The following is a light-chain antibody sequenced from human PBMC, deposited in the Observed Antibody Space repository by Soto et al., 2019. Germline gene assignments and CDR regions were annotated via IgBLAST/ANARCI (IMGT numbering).Light chain of an antibody. J-gene: IGKJ1*01. CDR1: QSVSSSY. Sequence: EIVLTQSPGTLSLSPGERATLSCRASQSVSSSYLAWYQQKPGQAPRLLIYGASSRATGIPGRFSGSGSGTDFTLTISRLVPEDFAVYYCQQYGDSPVTFGQGTKVDIK. CDR3: QQYGDSPVT. CDR2: GAS. V-gene: IGKV3-20*01.